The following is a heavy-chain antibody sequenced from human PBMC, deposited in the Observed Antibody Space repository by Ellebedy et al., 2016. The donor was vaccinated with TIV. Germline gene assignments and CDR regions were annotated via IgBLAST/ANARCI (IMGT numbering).Heavy chain of an antibody. CDR3: ASAGDYGGGFDY. D-gene: IGHD4-23*01. CDR2: IDPSDSYT. J-gene: IGHJ4*02. Sequence: GESLKISCEGSGYSFTSYWISWVRQMPGKGLEWMGRIDPSDSYTNYSPSFQGHVTISADKSISTAYLPWSRLKASDTAMDYCASAGDYGGGFDYWGQGTLVTVSS. CDR1: GYSFTSYW. V-gene: IGHV5-10-1*01.